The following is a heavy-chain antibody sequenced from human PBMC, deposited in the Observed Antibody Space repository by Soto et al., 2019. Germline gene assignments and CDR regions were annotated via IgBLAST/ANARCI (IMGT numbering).Heavy chain of an antibody. V-gene: IGHV3-9*01. CDR2: ISWNSGSI. J-gene: IGHJ6*02. Sequence: LRLSCAASGFTFDDYAMHWVRQAPGKGLEWVSGISWNSGSIGYADSVKGRFTISRDNAKNSLYLQMNSLRAEDTALYYCAKTDHMDVWGQGTTVTVSS. CDR3: AKTDHMDV. CDR1: GFTFDDYA.